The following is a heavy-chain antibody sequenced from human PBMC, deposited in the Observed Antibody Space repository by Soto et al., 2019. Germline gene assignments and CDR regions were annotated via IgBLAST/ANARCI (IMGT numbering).Heavy chain of an antibody. CDR3: ARDPGYSYGNT. V-gene: IGHV3-23*01. Sequence: GGSLRLSCAASGFTFSSYAMSWVRQAPGKGLEWVSAISGSGGSTYYADSVKGRFTISRDNSKNTLYLQMNSLRSEDTAVYYCARDPGYSYGNTWGQGTLVTVSS. CDR1: GFTFSSYA. J-gene: IGHJ5*02. D-gene: IGHD5-18*01. CDR2: ISGSGGST.